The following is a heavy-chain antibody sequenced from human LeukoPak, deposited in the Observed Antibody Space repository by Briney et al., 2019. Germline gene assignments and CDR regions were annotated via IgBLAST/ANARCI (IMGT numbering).Heavy chain of an antibody. CDR2: IYCSGST. CDR1: GGSISSSSYY. D-gene: IGHD3-22*01. V-gene: IGHV4-39*01. J-gene: IGHJ4*02. CDR3: ARHNYDSSGFDY. Sequence: PSETLSLTCTVSGGSISSSSYYWGWIRQPPGKGLEWIGSIYCSGSTYYNPSLKSRVTISVDTSKNQFSLKLSSVTAADTAVYYCARHNYDSSGFDYWGQGTLVTVSS.